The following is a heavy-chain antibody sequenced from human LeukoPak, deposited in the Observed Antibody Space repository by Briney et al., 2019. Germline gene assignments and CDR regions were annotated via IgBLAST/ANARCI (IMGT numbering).Heavy chain of an antibody. CDR3: ARRRSKNIVVVPAASRLAAFDI. CDR1: GGSFSGYY. CDR2: INHSGST. Sequence: PSETQSLTCAVYGGSFSGYYWSWIRQPPGKGLEWIGEINHSGSTNYNPSLKSRVTISVDTSKNQFSLKLSSVTAADTAVYYCARRRSKNIVVVPAASRLAAFDIWGQGTMVTVSS. J-gene: IGHJ3*02. D-gene: IGHD2-2*01. V-gene: IGHV4-34*01.